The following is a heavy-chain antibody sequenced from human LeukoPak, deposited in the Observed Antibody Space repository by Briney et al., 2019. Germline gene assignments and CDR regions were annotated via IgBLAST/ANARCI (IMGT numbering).Heavy chain of an antibody. CDR3: ARVSTYYDYVWGSYRYTGLDY. CDR2: ISSSSSYI. J-gene: IGHJ4*02. D-gene: IGHD3-16*02. V-gene: IGHV3-21*01. CDR1: GFTFSSYS. Sequence: PGGSLRLSCAASGFTFSSYSMNWVRQAPGKGLEWVSSISSSSSYIYYADSVKGRFTISRDNAKNSLYLQMNSLRAEDTAVYYCARVSTYYDYVWGSYRYTGLDYWGQGTLVTVSS.